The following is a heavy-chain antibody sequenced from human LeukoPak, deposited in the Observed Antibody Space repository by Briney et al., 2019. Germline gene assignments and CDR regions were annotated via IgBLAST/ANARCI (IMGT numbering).Heavy chain of an antibody. CDR3: ARIGRGGLLWFGELSGSWFDP. D-gene: IGHD3-10*01. CDR1: GYTFTGYY. Sequence: ASVKVSCKASGYTFTGYYMYWARQAPGQGLEWMGWINPNSGGTNYAQKFQGRVTMTRDTSISTAYMELSRLRSDDTAVYYCARIGRGGLLWFGELSGSWFDPWGQGTLVTVSS. V-gene: IGHV1-2*02. J-gene: IGHJ5*02. CDR2: INPNSGGT.